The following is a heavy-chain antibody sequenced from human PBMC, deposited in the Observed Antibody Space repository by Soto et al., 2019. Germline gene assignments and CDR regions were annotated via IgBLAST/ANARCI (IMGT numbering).Heavy chain of an antibody. D-gene: IGHD2-21*02. J-gene: IGHJ4*02. V-gene: IGHV3-74*01. CDR1: GFTFNYYW. CDR3: ARGGDRDY. Sequence: EVQLVESGGGLVQPGGSLRLSCVASGFTFNYYWMHWVRQAPGKGLVWVSRIQSDGSSPDYVDSVKGRFTISRDNAKNTLYLQMNNRGAEDPAGYSCARGGDRDYWGEGTLVTVCS. CDR2: IQSDGSSP.